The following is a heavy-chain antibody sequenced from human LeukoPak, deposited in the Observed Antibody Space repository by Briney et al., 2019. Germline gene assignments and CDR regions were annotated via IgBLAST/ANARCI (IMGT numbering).Heavy chain of an antibody. Sequence: GGSLRLSCTASGLTFSSYSMNWVRRAPGKGLEWISSINSSSSYIYYADSVKGRFTISRDNAKNSLYLQMNSLRAEDTAVYYCASPTYYYDTSGYYGLFGWGQGTLVTVSS. CDR2: INSSSSYI. CDR3: ASPTYYYDTSGYYGLFG. J-gene: IGHJ1*01. D-gene: IGHD3-22*01. V-gene: IGHV3-21*01. CDR1: GLTFSSYS.